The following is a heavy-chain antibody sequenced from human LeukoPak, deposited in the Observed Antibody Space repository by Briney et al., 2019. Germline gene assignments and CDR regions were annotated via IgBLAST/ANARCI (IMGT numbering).Heavy chain of an antibody. CDR2: INPKSGDT. Sequence: ASVKVSCKASGYTFTGYYIHWVRQAPGQGLEWMGWINPKSGDTNYAQKFQGRVIMTRDTSISTAYMELGRLRSDDTAVYYCATAGFGGFDYWGQGTLVTVSS. V-gene: IGHV1-2*02. CDR1: GYTFTGYY. J-gene: IGHJ4*02. D-gene: IGHD3-3*01. CDR3: ATAGFGGFDY.